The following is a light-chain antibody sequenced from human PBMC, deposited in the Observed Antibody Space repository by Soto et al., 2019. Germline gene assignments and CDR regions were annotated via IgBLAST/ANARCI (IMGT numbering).Light chain of an antibody. Sequence: DIQMTQSPSTLSASVGDRVTITCRASQRISSWLAWYQQKPGKAPKLLIYKASSLESGVPSRFSGSGSGTEFTLTISSLQPDDFATYYCQQYDNYPGTFGQGTKVEIK. CDR3: QQYDNYPGT. CDR1: QRISSW. CDR2: KAS. J-gene: IGKJ1*01. V-gene: IGKV1-5*03.